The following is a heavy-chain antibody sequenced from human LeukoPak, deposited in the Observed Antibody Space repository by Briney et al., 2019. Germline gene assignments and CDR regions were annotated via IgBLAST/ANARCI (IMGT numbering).Heavy chain of an antibody. CDR1: GGTFSSYA. Sequence: ASVKVSCKASGGTFSSYAISWVRQAPGQGLEWMGGIIPIFGTANYAQKFQGRVTMTRNTSISTAYMELSSLRSEDTAVYYCARGDTLLYDSSGYYGDYWGQGTLVTVSS. D-gene: IGHD3-22*01. CDR2: IIPIFGTA. J-gene: IGHJ4*02. V-gene: IGHV1-69*05. CDR3: ARGDTLLYDSSGYYGDY.